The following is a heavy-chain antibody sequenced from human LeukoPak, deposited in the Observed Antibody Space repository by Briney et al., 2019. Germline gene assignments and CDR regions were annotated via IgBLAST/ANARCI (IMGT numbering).Heavy chain of an antibody. CDR3: ARDLSAAQGFDY. J-gene: IGHJ4*02. D-gene: IGHD6-13*01. CDR2: IYYSGST. CDR1: GGSISSYY. V-gene: IGHV4-59*01. Sequence: SETLSLTCTVSGGSISSYYWSWIRQPPGKGLEWIGYIYYSGSTNYNPSLKSRVTISVDTSKNQFSLKLSSVTAADTAVYYCARDLSAAQGFDYWGQGTLVTVPS.